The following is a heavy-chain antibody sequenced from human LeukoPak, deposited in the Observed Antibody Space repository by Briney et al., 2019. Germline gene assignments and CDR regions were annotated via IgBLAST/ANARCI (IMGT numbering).Heavy chain of an antibody. V-gene: IGHV1-18*01. CDR2: ISAYNGHT. J-gene: IGHJ6*03. CDR3: ARSEQFPYYMDV. D-gene: IGHD6-19*01. CDR1: GYTFTSYG. Sequence: ASVKVSCKASGYTFTSYGLTWVRQAPGQGLEWMGWISAYNGHTKYPQKLQGRVTMTTDTSTSTAYMELSRLRSDDTAVYYCARSEQFPYYMDVWGKGTTVTVSS.